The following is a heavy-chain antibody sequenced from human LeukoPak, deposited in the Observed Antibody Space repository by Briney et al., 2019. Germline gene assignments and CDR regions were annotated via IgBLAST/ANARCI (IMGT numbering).Heavy chain of an antibody. CDR2: IYYSGST. J-gene: IGHJ4*02. CDR3: ARHTEQQLPYFDY. CDR1: GGSISSSSYY. D-gene: IGHD6-13*01. V-gene: IGHV4-39*01. Sequence: PSETLSLTCTVSGGSISSSSYYWVWIRQPPGKGLEWIGSIYYSGSTYYNPSLKSRVTISVDTSKNQFSLKLSSVTAADTAVYYCARHTEQQLPYFDYWGQGTLVTVSS.